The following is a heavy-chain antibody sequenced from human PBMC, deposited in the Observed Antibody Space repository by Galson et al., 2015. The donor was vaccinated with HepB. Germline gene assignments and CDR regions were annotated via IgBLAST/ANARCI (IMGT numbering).Heavy chain of an antibody. CDR2: IYVGGST. Sequence: SLRLSCAASGFTVSSNYMSWVRQAPGKGLEWVSLIYVGGSTYYADSVRGRFTISRDNSKNTLYLQMNSLRAEDTAIYYCARDSSAYYSDSSGPNDAFDIWGQGTVVTVSS. CDR1: GFTVSSNY. D-gene: IGHD3-22*01. V-gene: IGHV3-66*01. CDR3: ARDSSAYYSDSSGPNDAFDI. J-gene: IGHJ3*02.